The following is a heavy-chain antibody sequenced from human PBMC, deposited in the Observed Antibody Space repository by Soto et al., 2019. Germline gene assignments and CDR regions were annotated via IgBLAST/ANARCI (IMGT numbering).Heavy chain of an antibody. Sequence: GGSLRLSCAASGFTFSTFAMHWVRQAPGKGLDWVAVISYDGSNKYYADSVKGRFTISRDNSKNTLYLQMNSLRSEDTAVYYCARDTAGGSGHYYLFDYWGQGTLVTVYS. D-gene: IGHD3-22*01. CDR3: ARDTAGGSGHYYLFDY. V-gene: IGHV3-30-3*01. J-gene: IGHJ4*02. CDR2: ISYDGSNK. CDR1: GFTFSTFA.